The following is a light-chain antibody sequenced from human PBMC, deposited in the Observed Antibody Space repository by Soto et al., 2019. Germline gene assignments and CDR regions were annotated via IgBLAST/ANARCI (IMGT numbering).Light chain of an antibody. J-gene: IGKJ5*01. Sequence: EIVLTQSPATLSLSPGERATLSCRASQSVSTNLAWYQQKPGQPPRLLIYFASTRATAVPARFTAGGSGTEFTLTISSLQSDDLAVYYCQQYDKWPPITFGQGTRLENK. CDR2: FAS. CDR3: QQYDKWPPIT. V-gene: IGKV3-15*01. CDR1: QSVSTN.